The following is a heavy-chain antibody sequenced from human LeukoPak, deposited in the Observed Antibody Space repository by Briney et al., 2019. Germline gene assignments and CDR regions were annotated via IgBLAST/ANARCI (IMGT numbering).Heavy chain of an antibody. D-gene: IGHD3-3*01. V-gene: IGHV4-34*01. CDR1: GESFNAYY. CDR3: ARGRITTFGVVIPLDY. Sequence: PSETLSLTCGVYGESFNAYYWSWIRQAPEKGLEWIGEINHRGRTNYNPSLKSRVTISLDTSENQFSLKLSSVTAADTAVYYCARGRITTFGVVIPLDYWGQGALVTVSS. J-gene: IGHJ4*02. CDR2: INHRGRT.